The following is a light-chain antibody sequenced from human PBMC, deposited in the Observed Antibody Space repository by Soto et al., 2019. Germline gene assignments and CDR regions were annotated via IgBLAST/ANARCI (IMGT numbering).Light chain of an antibody. CDR1: QSVSSN. V-gene: IGKV3-15*01. CDR3: QQYNDWPYT. J-gene: IGKJ2*01. CDR2: GAS. Sequence: EIVMTQSPATLSVSPGERATLSCRASQSVSSNLAWYQQNPGQAPRLLIYGASTRATGIPARFSGSGSGTEFTLIISSLQSADFAVYYCQQYNDWPYTFGQGTKLEIK.